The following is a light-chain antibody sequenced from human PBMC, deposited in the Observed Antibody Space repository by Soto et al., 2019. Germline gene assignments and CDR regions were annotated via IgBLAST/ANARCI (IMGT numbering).Light chain of an antibody. CDR2: EVS. J-gene: IGLJ3*02. Sequence: QSVLTQSPSASGSPGQSVTISCTGTSSNVGNYKYVSWYQQHQGKAPKLMIHEVSKRASGVPDRFSGSKSGNTASLTVAGLQAEDDADYYCSSYAGSNKGVFGGGTKLTVL. V-gene: IGLV2-8*01. CDR1: SSNVGNYKY. CDR3: SSYAGSNKGV.